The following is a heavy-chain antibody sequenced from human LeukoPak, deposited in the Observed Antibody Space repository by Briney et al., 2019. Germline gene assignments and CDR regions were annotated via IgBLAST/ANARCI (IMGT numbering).Heavy chain of an antibody. CDR1: GFTFSSYV. CDR2: IGTAGDT. V-gene: IGHV3-13*01. D-gene: IGHD4-17*01. J-gene: IGHJ4*02. Sequence: PGGSLRLSCAASGFTFSSYVMHWVRQATGKGLEWVSAIGTAGDTYYPGSVKGRFTISRENAKNSLYLQMNSLRAGDTAVYYCARGGDYGDYIDYWGQGTLVTVSS. CDR3: ARGGDYGDYIDY.